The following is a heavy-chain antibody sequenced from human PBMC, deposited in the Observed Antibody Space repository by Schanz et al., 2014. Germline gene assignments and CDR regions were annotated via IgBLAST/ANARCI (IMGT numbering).Heavy chain of an antibody. CDR2: ISYDGNNE. V-gene: IGHV3-30*18. J-gene: IGHJ4*02. D-gene: IGHD2-8*02. CDR3: AKDTGYCHGGACYCFEY. CDR1: GFTFSSYG. Sequence: QVQLVESGGGVVQPGRSRRPSCEASGFTFSSYGMHWVRQAPGKGLEWVAVISYDGNNEDYADSVKGRFSISRDNSQNTLYLQMDSLRPEDTAVYFCAKDTGYCHGGACYCFEYWGLGILVTVSS.